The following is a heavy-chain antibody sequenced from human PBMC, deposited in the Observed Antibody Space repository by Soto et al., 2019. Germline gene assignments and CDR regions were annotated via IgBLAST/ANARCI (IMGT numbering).Heavy chain of an antibody. V-gene: IGHV4-59*01. J-gene: IGHJ4*02. D-gene: IGHD3-16*01. CDR1: AASFSKYY. Sequence: SETLSLTCTVSAASFSKYYWTWIRQPPGKGLEWIGYVYFNGNTNYNPSLKRRVSISIDTSKNQISLTLNSVTAADTAVYYCATVTFGGVVLAHWGQGTLVTVSS. CDR3: ATVTFGGVVLAH. CDR2: VYFNGNT.